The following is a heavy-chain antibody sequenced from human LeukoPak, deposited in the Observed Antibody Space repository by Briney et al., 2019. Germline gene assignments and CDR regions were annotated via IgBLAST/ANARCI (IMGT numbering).Heavy chain of an antibody. V-gene: IGHV3-23*01. CDR3: ARGPHRGPSYGSAQYYYGMDF. Sequence: GGSLRLSCAASGFTFSSYAMSWVRQAPGKGLEWVSAISGSGGNTYYADSVKGRFTISRDNSKNTLYLQMNSLRAEDTAVYYCARGPHRGPSYGSAQYYYGMDFWGQGTTVTVAS. CDR1: GFTFSSYA. D-gene: IGHD5-18*01. CDR2: ISGSGGNT. J-gene: IGHJ6*02.